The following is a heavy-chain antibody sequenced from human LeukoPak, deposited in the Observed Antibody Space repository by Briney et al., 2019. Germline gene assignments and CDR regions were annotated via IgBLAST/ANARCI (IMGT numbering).Heavy chain of an antibody. CDR1: GYSFTSYW. CDR2: IYPGDSDT. Sequence: GESLKISCKGSGYSFTSYWIGWVRQMPGKGLEWMGIIYPGDSDTRYSPSFQGQVTISADKSITTAYLEWSSLKASDTAIYYCARQGAAGKYYYYYMDVWGKGTTVTVSS. J-gene: IGHJ6*03. CDR3: ARQGAAGKYYYYYMDV. D-gene: IGHD6-13*01. V-gene: IGHV5-51*01.